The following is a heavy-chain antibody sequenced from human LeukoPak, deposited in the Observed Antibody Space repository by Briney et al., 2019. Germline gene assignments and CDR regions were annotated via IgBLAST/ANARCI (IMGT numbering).Heavy chain of an antibody. CDR2: ISGSGGST. CDR1: GFTFSSYA. V-gene: IGHV3-23*01. J-gene: IGHJ4*02. D-gene: IGHD2-15*01. CDR3: AKGPHVVVVAATLDY. Sequence: GGSLRLSCAASGFTFSSYAMSWVRQAPGKGLEWVSAISGSGGSTYYADSVKGRFTISRDNSKNTLYLQMNSLRAEDTAVYCCAKGPHVVVVAATLDYWGQGTLVTVSS.